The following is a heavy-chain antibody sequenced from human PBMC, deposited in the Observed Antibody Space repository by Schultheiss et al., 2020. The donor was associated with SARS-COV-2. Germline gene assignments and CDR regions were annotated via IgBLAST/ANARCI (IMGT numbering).Heavy chain of an antibody. CDR1: GGSISSYY. D-gene: IGHD6-13*01. CDR2: IYYSGST. Sequence: SETLSLTCTVSGGSISSYYWSWIRQPPGKGLEWIGYIYYSGSTNYNPSLESRLTISVDTSKNQFSLKLSSVTAADTAVYYCASRSSLAYYYYMDVWGKGTTVTVLL. V-gene: IGHV4-59*01. CDR3: ASRSSLAYYYYMDV. J-gene: IGHJ6*03.